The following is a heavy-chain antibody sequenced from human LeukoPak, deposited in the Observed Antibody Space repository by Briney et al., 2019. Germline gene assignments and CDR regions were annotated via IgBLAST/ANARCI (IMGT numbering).Heavy chain of an antibody. V-gene: IGHV3-21*01. CDR2: ISSSSSYI. CDR3: ARAYSERYGLGYYYMDV. J-gene: IGHJ6*03. D-gene: IGHD1-26*01. CDR1: GFTFSTYS. Sequence: PGGSLRLSCAASGFTFSTYSMNWVRQAPGKGLEWVSSISSSSSYIYYADSVKGRFTISRGNAKKSVYLQMNSLRAEDTAVYYCARAYSERYGLGYYYMDVWGKGTTVTISS.